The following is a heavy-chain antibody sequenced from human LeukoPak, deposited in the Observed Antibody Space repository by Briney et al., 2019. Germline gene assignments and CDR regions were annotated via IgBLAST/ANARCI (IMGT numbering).Heavy chain of an antibody. Sequence: GGSLRLSCAASGFTFSDAWMSWVRQAPGKGLEWVGRIKRKTDGGTTDYAAPVKGRFTISRDDSKNTLYLQMNSLQTEDTAVYYCIPVLFPEGYCTGGSCSDFDYWGQGTLVTVSS. V-gene: IGHV3-15*01. CDR3: IPVLFPEGYCTGGSCSDFDY. D-gene: IGHD2-15*01. CDR2: IKRKTDGGTT. CDR1: GFTFSDAW. J-gene: IGHJ4*02.